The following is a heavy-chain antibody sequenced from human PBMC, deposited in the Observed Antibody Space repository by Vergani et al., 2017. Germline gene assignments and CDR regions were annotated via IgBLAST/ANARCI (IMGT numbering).Heavy chain of an antibody. CDR1: GYTFTGYY. J-gene: IGHJ4*02. V-gene: IGHV1-69*11. CDR3: ARDRLPAGFDY. Sequence: QVQLVQSGAEVKKPGASVKVSCKASGYTFTGYYMHWVRQAPGQGLEWMGRIIPILGTANYAQKFQGRVTITADEPTSTAYMELSSLRSEDTAVYYCARDRLPAGFDYWGQGTLVTVSS. D-gene: IGHD6-19*01. CDR2: IIPILGTA.